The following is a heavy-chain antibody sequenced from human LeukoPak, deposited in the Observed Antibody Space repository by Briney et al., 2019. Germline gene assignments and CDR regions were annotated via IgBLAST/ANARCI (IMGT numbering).Heavy chain of an antibody. J-gene: IGHJ4*02. CDR2: FYSGGKT. Sequence: PGGSLRLSCAASGFTVSSSYMSWVRQAPGKGLEWVSVFYSGGKTYYTDSVKGRFTISRDNSKNTLHLQMNSLRAEDTAVYYCARVFGYSYGPGHYWGQGTLVTVSS. V-gene: IGHV3-53*05. D-gene: IGHD5-18*01. CDR1: GFTVSSSY. CDR3: ARVFGYSYGPGHY.